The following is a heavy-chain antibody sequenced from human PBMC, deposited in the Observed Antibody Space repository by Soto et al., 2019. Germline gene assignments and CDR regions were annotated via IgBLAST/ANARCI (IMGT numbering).Heavy chain of an antibody. J-gene: IGHJ4*02. CDR2: INAGNGNT. Sequence: ASVKVSCKASGYTFTSYAMHWVRQAPGQRLEWMGWINAGNGNTKYSQKLQGRVTITRDTSASTAYMELTSLRSEDTAVYYCARTSNVVRGVVTWPGDYWGQGTLVTVSS. D-gene: IGHD3-10*01. V-gene: IGHV1-3*01. CDR3: ARTSNVVRGVVTWPGDY. CDR1: GYTFTSYA.